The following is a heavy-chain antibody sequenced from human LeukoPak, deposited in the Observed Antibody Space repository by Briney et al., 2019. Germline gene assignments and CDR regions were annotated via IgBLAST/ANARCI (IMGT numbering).Heavy chain of an antibody. CDR1: GYTFTSYG. CDR3: ARDSNGGFDY. J-gene: IGHJ4*02. V-gene: IGHV1-69*13. CDR2: IIPIFGTA. Sequence: GASVKVPCKASGYTFTSYGISWVRQAPGQGLEWMGGIIPIFGTANYAQKFQGRVTITADESTSTAYMELSSLRSEDTAVYYCARDSNGGFDYWGQGTLVTVSS.